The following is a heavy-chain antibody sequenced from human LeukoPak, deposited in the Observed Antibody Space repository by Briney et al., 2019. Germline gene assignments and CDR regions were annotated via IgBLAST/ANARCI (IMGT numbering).Heavy chain of an antibody. D-gene: IGHD5-24*01. CDR3: AREGDEDLATSDGSGAFDI. Sequence: ASVKVSCKASGYTFTGYYMHWLRQAPGQGLELMGWINPNSGGTNYAQKFQGRVTMTRDTSISTAYLEMSGLGSDDSAVYYCAREGDEDLATSDGSGAFDIWGQGTTVIVSS. CDR1: GYTFTGYY. J-gene: IGHJ3*02. V-gene: IGHV1-2*02. CDR2: INPNSGGT.